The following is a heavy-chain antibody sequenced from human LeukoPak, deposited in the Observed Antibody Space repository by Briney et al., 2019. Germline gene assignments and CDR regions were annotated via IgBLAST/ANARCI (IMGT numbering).Heavy chain of an antibody. V-gene: IGHV4-61*01. CDR3: ARLGGSSGWFETYYFEY. CDR2: IYYSGST. Sequence: SETLSLTCTVSGGSVSSGTYYWSWIRQPPGKGLGWIGYIYYSGSTNYNPSLKSRVTISVDTSKNQFSLKLSSVTAADTAVYYCARLGGSSGWFETYYFEYWGQGTLVTVSS. J-gene: IGHJ4*02. D-gene: IGHD6-19*01. CDR1: GGSVSSGTYY.